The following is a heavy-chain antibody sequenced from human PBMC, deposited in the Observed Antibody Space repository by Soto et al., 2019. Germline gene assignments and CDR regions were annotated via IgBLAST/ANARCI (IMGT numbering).Heavy chain of an antibody. CDR1: GDSISSTHW. J-gene: IGHJ4*02. V-gene: IGHV4-4*01. CDR3: ATLPPRIVGTILPSPS. D-gene: IGHD2-21*01. CDR2: AYHTGST. Sequence: QVQLRQSGPRLPRPSGTLSLTCFVSGDSISSTHWWTWVRKPPGTGLEWIGEAYHTGSTKYNPSLKIGVTISLDKSNSQSSLNFQSWTSSDTAVHCCATLPPRIVGTILPSPSWGQGTQVSVSS.